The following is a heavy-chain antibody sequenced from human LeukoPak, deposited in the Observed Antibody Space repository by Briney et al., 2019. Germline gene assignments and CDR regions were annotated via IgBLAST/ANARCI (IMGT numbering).Heavy chain of an antibody. J-gene: IGHJ4*02. CDR3: AKDQEQRLVGSFDH. CDR2: VSGSGGTT. CDR1: GFTFSSYA. D-gene: IGHD6-13*01. V-gene: IGHV3-23*01. Sequence: GGSLRLSCAASGFTFSSYAMSWVRQAPGKGLEWVSGVSGSGGTTYYADSVRGRFTISRDNSKNALYLQLNSLRAEDTAVYYCAKDQEQRLVGSFDHWGQGTLVTVSS.